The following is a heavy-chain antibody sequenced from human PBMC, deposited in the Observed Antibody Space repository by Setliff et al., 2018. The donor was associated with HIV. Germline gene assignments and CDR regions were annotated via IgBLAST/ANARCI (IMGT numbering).Heavy chain of an antibody. CDR2: MYTSGTT. V-gene: IGHV4-61*09. CDR1: GGSITSSSYY. D-gene: IGHD6-6*01. CDR3: ASRRFDRRFYYMDV. Sequence: SETLSLTCTVSGGSITSSSYYWTGLRQPAGKGLEWLGHMYTSGTTNYSPSLRSRLTLSLDASKNQLSLSLSAVTAADTAVYFCASRRFDRRFYYMDVWSKGTTVTVSS. J-gene: IGHJ6*03.